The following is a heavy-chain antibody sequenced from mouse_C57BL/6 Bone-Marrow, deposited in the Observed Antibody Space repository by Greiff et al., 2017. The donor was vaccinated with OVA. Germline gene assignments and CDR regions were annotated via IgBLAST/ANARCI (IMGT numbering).Heavy chain of an antibody. CDR2: IYPSDSET. CDR1: GYTFTSYW. D-gene: IGHD2-3*01. CDR3: ARCYDGYWDY. Sequence: QVHVKQPGAELVRPGSSVKLSCKASGYTFTSYWMDWVKQRPGQGLEWIGNIYPSDSETHYNQKFKDKATLTVDKSSSTAYMKLSSLTSEDSAVYYCARCYDGYWDYWGQGTTLTVSS. V-gene: IGHV1-61*01. J-gene: IGHJ2*01.